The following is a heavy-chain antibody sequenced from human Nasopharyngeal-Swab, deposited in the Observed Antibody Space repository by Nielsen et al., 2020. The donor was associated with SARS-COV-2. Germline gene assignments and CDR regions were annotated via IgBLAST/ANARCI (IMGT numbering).Heavy chain of an antibody. CDR3: ARDVWGPDY. J-gene: IGHJ4*02. Sequence: GESLKISCAGSGFSFVSYWMSWVRQAPGKGLEWMANIKQDGSEEYYVDSVKGRFTISRDNAKRSVYLQMHSLRAEDTAVYYCARDVWGPDYWGQGILVTVSS. CDR1: GFSFVSYW. CDR2: IKQDGSEE. V-gene: IGHV3-7*03. D-gene: IGHD3-16*01.